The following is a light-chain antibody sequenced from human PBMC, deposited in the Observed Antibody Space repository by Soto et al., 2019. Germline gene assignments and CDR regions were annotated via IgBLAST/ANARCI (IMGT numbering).Light chain of an antibody. V-gene: IGKV1-5*01. J-gene: IGKJ1*01. CDR1: QSISSW. CDR3: HQYNSYWT. CDR2: DAS. Sequence: DIQMTQSPSTLSASVGDRVTITCRASQSISSWLAWYQQKPGKAPKLLIYDASSLESGVPSRFSGSGSGTEFTLTISSLQPDDFATYYCHQYNSYWTFGRGTKVEIK.